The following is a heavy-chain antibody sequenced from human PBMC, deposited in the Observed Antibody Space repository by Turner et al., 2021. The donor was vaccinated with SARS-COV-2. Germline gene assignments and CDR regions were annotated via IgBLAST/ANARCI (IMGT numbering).Heavy chain of an antibody. V-gene: IGHV3-21*01. CDR2: IRSRSSYK. J-gene: IGHJ4*02. D-gene: IGHD5-12*01. CDR3: ARAGTSLGWLHPEYHFDY. Sequence: PVVSGRGLVKTVASLTPSCAASGLTFSSYSMNWVRQVPGKRLEWVSSIRSRSSYKYYADSVKGRFNISRNNAKNTLYLQMNSLRAEDTAVYYCARAGTSLGWLHPEYHFDYWGQGTLVTVSS. CDR1: GLTFSSYS.